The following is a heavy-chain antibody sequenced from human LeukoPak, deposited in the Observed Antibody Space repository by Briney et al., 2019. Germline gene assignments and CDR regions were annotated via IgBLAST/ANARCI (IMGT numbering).Heavy chain of an antibody. CDR2: ISSSSSYI. Sequence: GGSLGLSCAASGLTFSSYSMNWVRQAPGKGLEWVSSISSSSSYIYYADSVKGRFTISRDNAKNSLYLQMNSLRAEDTAVYYCARSAAGYGLNWFDPWGQGTLVTVSS. CDR1: GLTFSSYS. V-gene: IGHV3-21*01. D-gene: IGHD6-13*01. J-gene: IGHJ5*02. CDR3: ARSAAGYGLNWFDP.